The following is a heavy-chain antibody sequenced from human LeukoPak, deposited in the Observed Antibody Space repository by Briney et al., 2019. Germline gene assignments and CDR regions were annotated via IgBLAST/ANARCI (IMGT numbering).Heavy chain of an antibody. J-gene: IGHJ4*02. Sequence: GGSLRLSCAASGFTFSSYSMNWVRQAPGKGLEWVSVIYSGGSTYYADSVKGRFTISRDNSKNTLYLQMNSLRAEDTAVYYCARFGSGSYEFDYWGQGTLVTVSS. V-gene: IGHV3-66*01. CDR3: ARFGSGSYEFDY. D-gene: IGHD3-10*01. CDR2: IYSGGST. CDR1: GFTFSSYS.